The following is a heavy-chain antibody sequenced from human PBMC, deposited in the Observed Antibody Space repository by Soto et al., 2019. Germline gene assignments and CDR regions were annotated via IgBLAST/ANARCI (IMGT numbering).Heavy chain of an antibody. V-gene: IGHV1-18*01. CDR2: ISAYNGNT. Sequence: ASVKVSCKASGYTFTSYGISWVRQAPGQGLEWMGWISAYNGNTNYAQKLQGRVTMTTDTSTSTAYMELRSLRSDDTAVYYCASQNPYDRGGAPTNDAFDIWGQGTMVTVSS. CDR3: ASQNPYDRGGAPTNDAFDI. J-gene: IGHJ3*02. CDR1: GYTFTSYG. D-gene: IGHD3-22*01.